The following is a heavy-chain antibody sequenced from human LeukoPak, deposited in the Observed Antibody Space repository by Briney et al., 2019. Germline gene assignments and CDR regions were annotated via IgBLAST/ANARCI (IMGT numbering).Heavy chain of an antibody. D-gene: IGHD2-2*01. V-gene: IGHV3-21*01. CDR2: ISSGSTNI. Sequence: TGGSLRLSCAVSGLSFSNYWMHWVRQAPGKGLEWVSCISSGSTNIYYADSVRGRFTISRDNAKNSLYLQMNSLRAEDTAVYYCARVGGYCSSISNCYGDYWGQGTLVTVSS. J-gene: IGHJ4*02. CDR3: ARVGGYCSSISNCYGDY. CDR1: GLSFSNYW.